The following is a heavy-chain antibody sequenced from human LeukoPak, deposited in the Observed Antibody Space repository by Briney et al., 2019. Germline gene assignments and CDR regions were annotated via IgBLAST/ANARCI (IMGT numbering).Heavy chain of an antibody. CDR2: IYYRGST. V-gene: IGHV4-59*01. CDR3: AREGRDGYFDY. Sequence: SETLSLTCTVSGGSISSYYWSWIRQPPGKGLEWIGYIYYRGSTNYNPSLKSRVTISVDTSKNQFSLKLSSVTAADTAVYYCAREGRDGYFDYWGQGTLVTVSS. D-gene: IGHD5-24*01. CDR1: GGSISSYY. J-gene: IGHJ4*02.